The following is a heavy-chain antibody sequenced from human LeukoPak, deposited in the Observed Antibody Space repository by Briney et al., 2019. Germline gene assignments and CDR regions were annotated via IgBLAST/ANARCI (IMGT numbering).Heavy chain of an antibody. CDR3: ARVYRSSWYPMDY. J-gene: IGHJ4*02. CDR1: GYTFTDYG. Sequence: ASVKVSCKASGYTFTDYGMSWMRQAPGQGLEWMGWINTNTGNPTYARGFTGRFVFSLDTSVSTAYLQITSLKAEDTAVYYCARVYRSSWYPMDYWGQGTLVTVSS. V-gene: IGHV7-4-1*02. D-gene: IGHD6-13*01. CDR2: INTNTGNP.